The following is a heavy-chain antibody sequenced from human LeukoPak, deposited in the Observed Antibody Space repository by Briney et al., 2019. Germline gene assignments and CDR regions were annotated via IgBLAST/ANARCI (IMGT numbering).Heavy chain of an antibody. Sequence: GSSVKVSCKASGGTFSSYAISWVRQAPGQGLEWMGRIIPIFGTANYAQKFQGRVTITTDESTSTAYMELSSLRSEDTAVYYCARGRGLRFLEWFYDYWGQGTLVTVSS. CDR1: GGTFSSYA. CDR3: ARGRGLRFLEWFYDY. V-gene: IGHV1-69*05. CDR2: IIPIFGTA. D-gene: IGHD3-3*01. J-gene: IGHJ4*02.